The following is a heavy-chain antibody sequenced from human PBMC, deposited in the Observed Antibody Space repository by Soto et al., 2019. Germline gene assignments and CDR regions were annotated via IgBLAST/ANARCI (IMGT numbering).Heavy chain of an antibody. Sequence: QVQLVESGGGVVQPGRSLSLSVAAPGFPFPTYGMHWVGGGPGKGLEWVAVISYDGSNKFYADSVKGRFAISRDNSKNTLYLQMNSLRPEDTALYYCVGGQYYFDYRGQGTLVIVSS. J-gene: IGHJ4*02. D-gene: IGHD3-10*01. CDR2: ISYDGSNK. CDR1: GFPFPTYG. CDR3: VGGQYYFDY. V-gene: IGHV3-30*03.